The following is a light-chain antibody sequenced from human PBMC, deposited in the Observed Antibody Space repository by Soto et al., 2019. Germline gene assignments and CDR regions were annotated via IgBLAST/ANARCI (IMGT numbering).Light chain of an antibody. J-gene: IGKJ2*01. CDR3: QQRSNWPKT. CDR2: DAS. Sequence: EIVLPQSPDPLSLSPGEGATLSCRASHGITSSIAWYQQKPGQAPRRLLYDASTRATGIPARFSGSGSGTDFTLTISSLEPEDFAVYYCQQRSNWPKTFGQGTKLEIK. V-gene: IGKV3-11*01. CDR1: HGITSS.